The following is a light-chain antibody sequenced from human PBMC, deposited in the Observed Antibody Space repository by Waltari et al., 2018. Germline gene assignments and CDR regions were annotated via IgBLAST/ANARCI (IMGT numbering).Light chain of an antibody. Sequence: EIVLTQSPATLSLSPGETATLSCRASQSVSTYLTWYQQKPGHAPRLLIYDASRRATGIPARFSGSGSGTDFTLTISILEPEDFAVYYCQQRGNWPSGYTFGQGTKLEIK. CDR2: DAS. CDR3: QQRGNWPSGYT. CDR1: QSVSTY. V-gene: IGKV3-11*01. J-gene: IGKJ2*01.